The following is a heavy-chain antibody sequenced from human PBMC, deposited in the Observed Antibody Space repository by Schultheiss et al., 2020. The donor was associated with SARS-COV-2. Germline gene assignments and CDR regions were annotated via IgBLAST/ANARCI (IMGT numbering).Heavy chain of an antibody. CDR2: IYHSGST. V-gene: IGHV4-39*07. D-gene: IGHD3-3*01. CDR1: GGSVSSGSYY. CDR3: ARGGFFEDY. J-gene: IGHJ4*02. Sequence: SETLSLTCTVSGGSVSSGSYYWSWIRQPPGKGLEWIGSIYHSGSTYYNPSLKSRVTISVDRSKNQFSLKLTSVTAADTAVYYCARGGFFEDYWGQGTLVTVSS.